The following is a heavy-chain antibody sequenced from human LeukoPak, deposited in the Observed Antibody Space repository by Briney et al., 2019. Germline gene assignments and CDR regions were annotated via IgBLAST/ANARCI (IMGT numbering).Heavy chain of an antibody. D-gene: IGHD5-18*01. J-gene: IGHJ3*02. CDR1: GGSISSYY. CDR2: IYYSGST. Sequence: PSETLSLTCTVSGGSISSYYWSWIRQPPGKGLEWIGYIYYSGSTYYNPSLKSRVTISVDTSKNQFSLKLSSVTAADTAVYYCARDHGTKMVQLWTRDAFDIWGQGTMVTVSS. CDR3: ARDHGTKMVQLWTRDAFDI. V-gene: IGHV4-59*08.